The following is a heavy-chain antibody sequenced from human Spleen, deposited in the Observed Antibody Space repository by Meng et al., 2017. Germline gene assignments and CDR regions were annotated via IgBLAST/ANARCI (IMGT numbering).Heavy chain of an antibody. D-gene: IGHD3-22*01. J-gene: IGHJ4*02. CDR2: IYYSGST. V-gene: IGHV4-59*01. CDR1: GGSFSDYY. CDR3: ARGGTYYYDSSGYYMFDY. Sequence: GSLRLSCVVSGGSFSDYYWSWIRQPPGKGLEWIGYIYYSGSTNYNPSLKSRVTISVDTSKNQFSLKLSSVTAADTAVYYCARGGTYYYDSSGYYMFDYWGQGTLVTVSS.